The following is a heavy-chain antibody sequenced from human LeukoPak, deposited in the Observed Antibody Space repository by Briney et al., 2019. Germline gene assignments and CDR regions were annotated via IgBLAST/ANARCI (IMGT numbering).Heavy chain of an antibody. CDR2: IIPIFGTA. Sequence: GASVKVSCKASGGTFSSYAISWVRHAPGQGLEWMGGIIPIFGTANYAQKFQGRVTITTDESTSTAYMELSSLRSEDTAVYYCARGGWELLQGFDYWGQGTLVTVPS. D-gene: IGHD1-26*01. CDR3: ARGGWELLQGFDY. J-gene: IGHJ4*02. CDR1: GGTFSSYA. V-gene: IGHV1-69*05.